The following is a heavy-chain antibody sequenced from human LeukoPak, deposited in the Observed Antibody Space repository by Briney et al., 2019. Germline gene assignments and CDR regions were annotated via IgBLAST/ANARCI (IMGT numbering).Heavy chain of an antibody. V-gene: IGHV1-8*03. J-gene: IGHJ5*02. D-gene: IGHD3-3*01. CDR2: MNPNSGNT. Sequence: GASVKVSCKASGGTFSSYAINWVRQATGQGLEWMGWMNPNSGNTGYAQKFQGRVTITRNTSISTAYMELSSLRSEDTAVYYCARGPFLEWFRGPHGDWFDPWGQGTLVTVSS. CDR1: GGTFSSYA. CDR3: ARGPFLEWFRGPHGDWFDP.